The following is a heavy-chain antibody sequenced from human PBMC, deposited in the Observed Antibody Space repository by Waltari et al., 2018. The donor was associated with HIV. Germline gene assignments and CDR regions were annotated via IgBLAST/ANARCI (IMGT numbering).Heavy chain of an antibody. D-gene: IGHD4-4*01. J-gene: IGHJ4*02. CDR3: ARDDSNYAFDY. Sequence: QVQLQESGPGLVKPSETLSLTCTVSGGSISSYYWSWIRQTPGKGLEWIGYIYYSGSTNYKPSRKSRVTISVDTSKNQFSLKLSSVTAADTAVYYCARDDSNYAFDYWGQGTLVTVSS. V-gene: IGHV4-59*01. CDR2: IYYSGST. CDR1: GGSISSYY.